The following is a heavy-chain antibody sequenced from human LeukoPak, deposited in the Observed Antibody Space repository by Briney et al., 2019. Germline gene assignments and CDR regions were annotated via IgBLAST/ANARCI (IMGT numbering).Heavy chain of an antibody. CDR1: GFTFSGYS. CDR3: AKAQGAGPRDAFDI. J-gene: IGHJ3*02. Sequence: GGSLRLSCAASGFTFSGYSMTWVRQAPGKGLEWVSAISGSGGSTYYADSVKGRFTISRDNSKNTLYLQMNSLRAEDTAVYYCAKAQGAGPRDAFDIWGQGTMVTVSS. V-gene: IGHV3-23*01. CDR2: ISGSGGST. D-gene: IGHD6-19*01.